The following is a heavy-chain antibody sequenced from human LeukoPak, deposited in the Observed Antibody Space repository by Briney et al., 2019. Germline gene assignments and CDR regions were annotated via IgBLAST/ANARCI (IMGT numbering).Heavy chain of an antibody. CDR3: ASTRITIFGVVRTFFDY. J-gene: IGHJ4*02. V-gene: IGHV4-34*01. Sequence: SETLSLTCAVYGGSFSGYYWSWIRQPPGKGLEWIGEINHSGSTNYNPSLKSRVTISVDTSKNQISLKLSSVTAADTAVYYCASTRITIFGVVRTFFDYWGQGTLVTVSS. CDR2: INHSGST. D-gene: IGHD3-3*01. CDR1: GGSFSGYY.